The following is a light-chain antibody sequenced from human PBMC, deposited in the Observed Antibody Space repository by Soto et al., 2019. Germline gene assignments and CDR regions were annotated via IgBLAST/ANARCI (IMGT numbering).Light chain of an antibody. J-gene: IGKJ1*01. CDR1: QSINTY. V-gene: IGKV1-39*01. CDR2: GAS. CDR3: QQSYIFPWT. Sequence: DIQMTQSPSSLSASVGDRVTISCRASQSINTYLIWYQQKPGKAPSLLIYGASSLQGGVPSRFSGSGSGTDFTLTISSLQPEDFATYYCQQSYIFPWTFGQGTQVEI.